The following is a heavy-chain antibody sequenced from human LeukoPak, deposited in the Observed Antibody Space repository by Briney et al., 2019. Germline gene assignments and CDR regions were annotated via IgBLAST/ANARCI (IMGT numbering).Heavy chain of an antibody. Sequence: SQTLSLTCTVSAGSISSGGYYWSWIRQHPGKGLEWIAYIYYSGSTYYNPSLKSRVSISVDTSKNQFSLKLSSVTAADTAVYYCARCPLVRGVILPWFDPWGQGTLVTVSS. CDR3: ARCPLVRGVILPWFDP. J-gene: IGHJ5*02. CDR1: AGSISSGGYY. CDR2: IYYSGST. V-gene: IGHV4-31*03. D-gene: IGHD3-10*01.